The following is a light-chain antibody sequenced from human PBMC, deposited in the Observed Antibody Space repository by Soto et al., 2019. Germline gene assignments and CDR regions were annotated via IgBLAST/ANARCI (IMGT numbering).Light chain of an antibody. CDR1: QSVSRS. J-gene: IGKJ1*01. CDR2: DAS. CDR3: QQRSNWPPR. V-gene: IGKV3-11*01. Sequence: EIVLTQSPATLSLSPGERATLSCRVSQSVSRSLAWYQQKPGQAPRLLMYDASNRATGIPARFSGSGSGTDFTITISSLEPEDLAVYYCQQRSNWPPRFGQGTKVEIK.